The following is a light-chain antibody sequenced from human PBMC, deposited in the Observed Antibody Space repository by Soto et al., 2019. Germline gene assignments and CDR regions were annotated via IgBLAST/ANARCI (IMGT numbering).Light chain of an antibody. CDR2: GAS. CDR1: QSVRSN. J-gene: IGKJ5*01. CDR3: QQYTGPPTT. Sequence: EVVMTQSPATLSVSPGERFTLSCRASQSVRSNLAWYQQKPGQSPRLLIYGASTRATGIPARFSGSGSGTDFTPTITRLEPEDSAVYFCQQYTGPPTTFGQGTRLEIK. V-gene: IGKV3-15*01.